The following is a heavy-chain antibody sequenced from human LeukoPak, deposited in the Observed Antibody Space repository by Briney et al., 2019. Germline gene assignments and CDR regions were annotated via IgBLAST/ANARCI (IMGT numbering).Heavy chain of an antibody. CDR1: GGSISSSSYY. Sequence: SETLPLTCTVSGGSISSSSYYWGWIRQPPGKGLEWIGSIYYSGTTYYNPSLKSRVTISVDTSKNQFSLKLSSVTAADTAVYYCARRPKWEIRYWGAFDIWGQGTMVIVSS. CDR3: ARRPKWEIRYWGAFDI. CDR2: IYYSGTT. J-gene: IGHJ3*02. V-gene: IGHV4-39*01. D-gene: IGHD1-26*01.